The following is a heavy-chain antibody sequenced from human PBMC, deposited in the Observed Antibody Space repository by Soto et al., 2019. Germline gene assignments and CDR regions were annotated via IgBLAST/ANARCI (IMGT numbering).Heavy chain of an antibody. D-gene: IGHD3-10*01. CDR1: GYTFTYSY. CDR2: IVPLSGNT. J-gene: IGHJ4*02. Sequence: GASVKVSCKASGYTFTYSYLHWVRQAPGQKLEWMGWIVPLSGNTNYAQKFQERVTITRDMSTSTAYMELSSLRCEDTAVYYCAAAMDYGSGSYYLSPFDYWGQGTLVTVSS. V-gene: IGHV1-45*02. CDR3: AAAMDYGSGSYYLSPFDY.